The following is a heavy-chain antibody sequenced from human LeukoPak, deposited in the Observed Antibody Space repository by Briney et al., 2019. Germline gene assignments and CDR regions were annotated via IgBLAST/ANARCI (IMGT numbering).Heavy chain of an antibody. V-gene: IGHV1-18*01. J-gene: IGHJ4*02. Sequence: ASVKDSCKASRYTLPHYGSSWLRPAPGQGLAWMGWISAYNGNTDYAQNLQDRVTMPTDTLLRTAYMELRSLRSDDPAVYYCARDQSLVAYSSTWFDYLGQGTPVTVSS. CDR3: ARDQSLVAYSSTWFDY. CDR1: RYTLPHYG. CDR2: ISAYNGNT. D-gene: IGHD6-13*01.